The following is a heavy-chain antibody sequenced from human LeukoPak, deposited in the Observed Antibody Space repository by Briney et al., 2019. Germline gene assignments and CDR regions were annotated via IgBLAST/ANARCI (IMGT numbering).Heavy chain of an antibody. J-gene: IGHJ4*02. CDR1: GGSISSSSYY. CDR2: IYYSGST. D-gene: IGHD3-3*01. CDR3: ARRDYDFWSLDY. Sequence: SETLSLTCTVSGGSISSSSYYWGWVRQPPGKGLEWIGSIYYSGSTYYNPSLKSRVTISVDTSKNQFSLKLSSVTAADTAVYYCARRDYDFWSLDYWGQGTLVTVSS. V-gene: IGHV4-39*01.